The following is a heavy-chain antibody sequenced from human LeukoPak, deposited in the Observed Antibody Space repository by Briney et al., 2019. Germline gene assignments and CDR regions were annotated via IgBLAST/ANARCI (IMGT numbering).Heavy chain of an antibody. Sequence: SQTLSLTCAISGDSVSSNSAAWNWIRQSPSRGLEWLGRTYYRSKWYNDYAVSVKSRIAINPDTSKNQFSLQLNSVTPEDTAVYYCARARDRYSSGWTDAFDIWGQGTMVTVSS. CDR1: GDSVSSNSAA. CDR3: ARARDRYSSGWTDAFDI. D-gene: IGHD6-19*01. V-gene: IGHV6-1*01. J-gene: IGHJ3*02. CDR2: TYYRSKWYN.